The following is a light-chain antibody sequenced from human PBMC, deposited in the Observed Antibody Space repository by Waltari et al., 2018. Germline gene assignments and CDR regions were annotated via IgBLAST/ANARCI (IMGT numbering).Light chain of an antibody. CDR2: QDN. CDR3: QAWDTRTVT. V-gene: IGLV3-1*01. J-gene: IGLJ2*01. CDR1: NLGHKN. Sequence: SYALTQPPSASMSPGQTARTTCSEENLGHKNSSWYQQKPGQSPVLLIFQDNKRPSGIPERFSGSNSGSTATLTVSGTQAVDEADYYCQAWDTRTVTFGGGTKLTVL.